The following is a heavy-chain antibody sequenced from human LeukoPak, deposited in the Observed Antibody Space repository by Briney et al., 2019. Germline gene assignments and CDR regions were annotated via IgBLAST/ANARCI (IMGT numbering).Heavy chain of an antibody. V-gene: IGHV4-59*08. CDR2: IYYGGST. Sequence: PSETLSLTCTVSGGSISSYYWSWIRQSPGKGLGWIGYIYYGGSTNYNPSLKNRVTISVDTSKNQFSLRLSSVTAADTAVYYCARRFDGSGWSFDYWGQGTLVTVSS. D-gene: IGHD3-10*01. CDR1: GGSISSYY. J-gene: IGHJ4*02. CDR3: ARRFDGSGWSFDY.